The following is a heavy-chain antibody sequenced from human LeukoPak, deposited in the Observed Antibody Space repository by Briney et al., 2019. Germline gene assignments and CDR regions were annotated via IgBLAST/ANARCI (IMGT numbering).Heavy chain of an antibody. D-gene: IGHD2-15*01. CDR1: GGSISSSSYY. CDR3: ALYCSGGSCHLDAFDI. J-gene: IGHJ3*02. Sequence: SETLSLTCTVSGGSISSSSYYWGWIRQPPGKGLEWIGSIYYSGSTYYNPSLKSRVTISVDTSKNQFSLKLSSVTAADTAVYYCALYCSGGSCHLDAFDIWGQGTMATVSS. CDR2: IYYSGST. V-gene: IGHV4-39*01.